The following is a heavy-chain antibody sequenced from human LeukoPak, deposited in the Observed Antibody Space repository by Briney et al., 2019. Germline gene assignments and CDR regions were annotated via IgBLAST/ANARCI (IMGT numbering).Heavy chain of an antibody. CDR1: GFTFSSYG. D-gene: IGHD6-19*01. Sequence: PGRSLRLSCAASGFTFSSYGMHWVRQAPGKGLEWVAVISYDGSNKYYADSVKGRFTISRDNSKNTLYLQMNSLRAEDTAVYYCAKDRYSSGWYYFGYWGQGTLVTVSS. CDR2: ISYDGSNK. CDR3: AKDRYSSGWYYFGY. V-gene: IGHV3-30*18. J-gene: IGHJ4*02.